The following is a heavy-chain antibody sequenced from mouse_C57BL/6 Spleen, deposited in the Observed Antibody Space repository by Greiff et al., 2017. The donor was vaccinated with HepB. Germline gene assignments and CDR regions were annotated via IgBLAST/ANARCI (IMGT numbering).Heavy chain of an antibody. Sequence: VQLKQSGPELVKPGASVKISCKASGYSFTGYYMNWVKQSPEKSLEWIGEINPSTGGTTYNQKFKAKATLTVDKSSSTAYMQLKSLTSEDSAVYYCARSGYYGSSPGFDVWGTGTTVTVSS. CDR2: INPSTGGT. D-gene: IGHD1-1*01. J-gene: IGHJ1*03. V-gene: IGHV1-42*01. CDR1: GYSFTGYY. CDR3: ARSGYYGSSPGFDV.